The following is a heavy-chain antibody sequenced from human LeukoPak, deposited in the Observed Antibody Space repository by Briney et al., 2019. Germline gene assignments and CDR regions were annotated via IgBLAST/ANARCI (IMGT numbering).Heavy chain of an antibody. D-gene: IGHD3-22*01. Sequence: SVKVSCKASGGTFSSYAISWVRQAPGQGLEWMGGIIPIFGTANYAQKFQGRVTITADESTSTAYMELSSLRPEDTAVYYCARTTTYYYDSSGYYPDYWGQGTLVTVSS. CDR1: GGTFSSYA. J-gene: IGHJ4*02. CDR2: IIPIFGTA. V-gene: IGHV1-69*13. CDR3: ARTTTYYYDSSGYYPDY.